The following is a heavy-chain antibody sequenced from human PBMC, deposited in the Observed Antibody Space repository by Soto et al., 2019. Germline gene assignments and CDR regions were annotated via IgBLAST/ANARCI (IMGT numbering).Heavy chain of an antibody. CDR1: GFTFSSYA. D-gene: IGHD1-7*01. Sequence: GGSLRLSCAASGFTFSSYAMHWVRQAPGKGLEWVAVISYDGSNKYYADSVKGRFTISRDNSKNTLYLQMNSLRAEDTAVYYCARESGGELDLSEPFEHWGQGTLVTVPS. CDR3: ARESGGELDLSEPFEH. CDR2: ISYDGSNK. V-gene: IGHV3-30-3*01. J-gene: IGHJ4*02.